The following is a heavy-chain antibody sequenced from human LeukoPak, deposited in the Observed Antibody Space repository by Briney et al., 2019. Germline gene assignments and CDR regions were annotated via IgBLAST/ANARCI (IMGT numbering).Heavy chain of an antibody. Sequence: GGSLRLSCAASGSTFSYWMSWVRQAPGKGLEWVANINQDGSEKYYVDSVKGRFTISRDNAKNSLYLQMNSLRAEDTAVYYCASDPPGWGQGTMVTVSS. CDR1: GSTFSYW. J-gene: IGHJ3*01. V-gene: IGHV3-7*01. D-gene: IGHD3-10*01. CDR3: ASDPPG. CDR2: INQDGSEK.